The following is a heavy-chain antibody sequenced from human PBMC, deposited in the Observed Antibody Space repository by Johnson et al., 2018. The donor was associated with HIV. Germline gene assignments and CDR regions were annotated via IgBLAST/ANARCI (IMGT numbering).Heavy chain of an antibody. V-gene: IGHV3-30*14. CDR2: ISFDGSTI. J-gene: IGHJ3*02. Sequence: QMLLVESGGGVVQPGRSLRLSCEASGFTFSNFVMHWVRQAPGKGLEWVAVISFDGSTIYYANSVKGRFTISRDNSKNTLYLQMNSLRAEDTAVYYCARIPGSGWEHDAFDIWGQGTLVTVSS. CDR3: ARIPGSGWEHDAFDI. D-gene: IGHD6-19*01. CDR1: GFTFSNFV.